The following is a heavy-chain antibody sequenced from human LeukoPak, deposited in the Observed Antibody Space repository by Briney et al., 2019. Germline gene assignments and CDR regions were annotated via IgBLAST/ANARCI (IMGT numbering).Heavy chain of an antibody. CDR2: MNPNSGNT. Sequence: GASVKVSCKASGYTFTSYDINWVRQATGQGLEWMGWMNPNSGNTGCAQKFQGRVTMTRNTSISTAYMELRSLRSDDTAVYYCARDKAVADMGNYFQHWGQGTLVTVSS. CDR1: GYTFTSYD. CDR3: ARDKAVADMGNYFQH. J-gene: IGHJ1*01. D-gene: IGHD6-19*01. V-gene: IGHV1-8*01.